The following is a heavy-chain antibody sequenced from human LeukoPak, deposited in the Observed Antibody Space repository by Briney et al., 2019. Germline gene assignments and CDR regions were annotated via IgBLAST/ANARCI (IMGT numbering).Heavy chain of an antibody. CDR2: IIPIFGTA. J-gene: IGHJ4*02. CDR1: GGTFSSYA. Sequence: GASVKVSCKASGGTFSSYAISWVRQAPGQGLEWMGGIIPIFGTANYAQKFQGRVTITTDESTSTAYMELSSLRSEDTAVYYCARLGSIAAAEDYWGQGTLVTVSS. CDR3: ARLGSIAAAEDY. D-gene: IGHD6-13*01. V-gene: IGHV1-69*05.